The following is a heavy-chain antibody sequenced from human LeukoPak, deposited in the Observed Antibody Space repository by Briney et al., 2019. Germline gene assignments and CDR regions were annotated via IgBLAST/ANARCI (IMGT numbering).Heavy chain of an antibody. CDR2: ITFSGGST. CDR1: GFTFSNYA. CDR3: VKGYYAAFDY. D-gene: IGHD3-10*01. V-gene: IGHV3-23*01. Sequence: PGGSLRLSCAASGFTFSNYAMSWVRQAPGKGLEWVSGITFSGGSTNNADSVKGRFTISRDNSKNTLYLQMNSLRAEDTAVYYCVKGYYAAFDYWGQGTLVTVSS. J-gene: IGHJ4*02.